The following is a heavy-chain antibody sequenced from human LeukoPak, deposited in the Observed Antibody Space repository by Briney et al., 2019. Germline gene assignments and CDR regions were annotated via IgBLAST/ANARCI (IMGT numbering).Heavy chain of an antibody. CDR3: AKDERNWNYNLASQTYD. CDR1: TFTFSSYN. CDR2: ISGSGVST. Sequence: PGGSLRLSCAASTFTFSSYNMNWVRQAPGKGLEWVSAISGSGVSTYYADSVKGRFTVSRDNSKNTLYLQMSSLRAEDTAVYYCAKDERNWNYNLASQTYDWGQGTLVTVSS. J-gene: IGHJ4*02. D-gene: IGHD1-7*01. V-gene: IGHV3-23*01.